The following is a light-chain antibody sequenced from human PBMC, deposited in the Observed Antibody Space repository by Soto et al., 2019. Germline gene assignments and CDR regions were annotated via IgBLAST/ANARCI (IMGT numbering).Light chain of an antibody. CDR3: QQYGSSPPRT. V-gene: IGKV3-20*01. J-gene: IGKJ1*01. Sequence: EIVLTQSPGILSLSPGERATLSCRASQSVSNDFLAWYQQKPGQAPRLLIYGASTRATDVADRFSGSGSGADFTLSISRLEPEDFAVYYCQQYGSSPPRTFGQGTKV. CDR2: GAS. CDR1: QSVSNDF.